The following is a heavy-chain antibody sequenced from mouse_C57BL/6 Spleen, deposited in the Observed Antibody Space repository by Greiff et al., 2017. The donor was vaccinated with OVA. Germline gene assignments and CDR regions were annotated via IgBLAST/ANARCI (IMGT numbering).Heavy chain of an antibody. D-gene: IGHD1-1*01. Sequence: VQLQQPGAELVKPGASVKLSCKASGYTFTSYWMHWVKQRPGQGLEWIGMIHPNSGSTNYNEKFTCKATLTVDKSSSTAYMQINALTSEDSAIYYCASYYYGGSSHWYFGVWGTGTTVTVSS. CDR3: ASYYYGGSSHWYFGV. CDR2: IHPNSGST. J-gene: IGHJ1*03. CDR1: GYTFTSYW. V-gene: IGHV1-64*01.